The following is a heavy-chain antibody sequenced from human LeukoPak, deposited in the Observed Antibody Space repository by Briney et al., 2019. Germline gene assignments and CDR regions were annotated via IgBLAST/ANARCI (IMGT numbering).Heavy chain of an antibody. CDR1: GFTFSSYA. Sequence: PGGSLRLSCAASGFTFSSYAMSWVRQAPGKGLEWVGRIKGKTDGGTTDYAAPVKGRFTISSDDSKNTLYLQMNSLKTEDTAVYYCTTDLVSLTTVTRSDYWGQGTLVTVSS. CDR2: IKGKTDGGTT. D-gene: IGHD4-17*01. J-gene: IGHJ4*02. CDR3: TTDLVSLTTVTRSDY. V-gene: IGHV3-15*01.